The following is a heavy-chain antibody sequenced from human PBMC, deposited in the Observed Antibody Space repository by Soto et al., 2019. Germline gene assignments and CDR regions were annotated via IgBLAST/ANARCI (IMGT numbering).Heavy chain of an antibody. Sequence: SETLSLTCAVYGGSFSWYYWSWVRQPPGKGLEWIGEINHSGSTNYNLSLKSRVTISVDTSKNQFSLKLSSVTAADTAVYYCARGKTGATLYYYYYYMDVWGKGTTVTVSS. CDR1: GGSFSWYY. CDR3: ARGKTGATLYYYYYYMDV. J-gene: IGHJ6*03. D-gene: IGHD1-7*01. CDR2: INHSGST. V-gene: IGHV4-34*01.